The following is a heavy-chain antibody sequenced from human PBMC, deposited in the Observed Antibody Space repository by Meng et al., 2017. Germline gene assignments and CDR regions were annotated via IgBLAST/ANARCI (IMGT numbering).Heavy chain of an antibody. CDR2: AYYRSKWYH. J-gene: IGHJ4*02. CDR3: ARGSYSFDS. CDR1: GDSVSSNSAA. Sequence: QIQLQQSGPGLVKPPPSLSPICAISGDSVSSNSAAWNWTRQSPSRGLEWLGRAYYRSKWYHDYAESVKSRISIDPDTSKNQFSLQLRSVTPEDSAVYYCARGSYSFDSWGQRTLVTVSS. D-gene: IGHD1-26*01. V-gene: IGHV6-1*01.